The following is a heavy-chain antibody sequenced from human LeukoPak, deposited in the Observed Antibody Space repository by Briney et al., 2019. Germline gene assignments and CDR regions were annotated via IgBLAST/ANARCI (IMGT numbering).Heavy chain of an antibody. CDR3: ARANTSRYCSSTSCPDFQH. CDR2: IIPIFGTA. J-gene: IGHJ1*01. Sequence: SVKVSCKASGGTFSSYAISWVRQAPGQGLEWMGGIIPIFGTANYAQECQSRVTITTDESTSTDYMELSSLRSEDTAVYYCARANTSRYCSSTSCPDFQHWGQGTLVTVSS. D-gene: IGHD2-2*01. V-gene: IGHV1-69*05. CDR1: GGTFSSYA.